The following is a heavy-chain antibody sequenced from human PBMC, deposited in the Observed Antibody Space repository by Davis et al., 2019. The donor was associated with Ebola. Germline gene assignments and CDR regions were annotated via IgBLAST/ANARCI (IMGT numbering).Heavy chain of an antibody. V-gene: IGHV3-21*01. CDR3: ASETYYYGSGSYYFGFDY. J-gene: IGHJ4*02. CDR2: ISSSSSYI. Sequence: GGSLKISCAASGFTFSSYSMNWVRQAPGKGLEWVSSISSSSSYIYYADSVKGRFTISRDNAKNSLYLQMNSLRAEDTAVYYCASETYYYGSGSYYFGFDYWGQGTLVTVSS. CDR1: GFTFSSYS. D-gene: IGHD3-10*01.